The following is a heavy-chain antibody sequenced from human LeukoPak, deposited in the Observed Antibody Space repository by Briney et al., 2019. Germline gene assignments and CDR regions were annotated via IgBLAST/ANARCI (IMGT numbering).Heavy chain of an antibody. CDR1: GGSISNYY. Sequence: SETLSLTCTVSGGSISNYYWSWIRQPAGKGLEWIGRIYTSGSTSSNPSLKSRVTMSADMSKNQFSLKLNSVTAADTAVYYYYMDVWGKGTTVTVSS. CDR3: YMDV. V-gene: IGHV4-4*07. J-gene: IGHJ6*03. CDR2: IYTSGST.